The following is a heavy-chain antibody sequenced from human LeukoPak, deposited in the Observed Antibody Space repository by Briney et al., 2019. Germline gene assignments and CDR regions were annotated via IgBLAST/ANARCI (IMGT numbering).Heavy chain of an antibody. CDR1: GFTFSSYS. CDR2: ISSSSSTI. V-gene: IGHV3-48*01. D-gene: IGHD6-13*01. CDR3: ARRAAGSLRHSRYFDL. J-gene: IGHJ2*01. Sequence: GGSLRLSCAASGFTFSSYSMNWVRQAPGKGLEWVSYISSSSSTIYYADSVKGRFTISRDNAKNSLYLQMISLRAEDTAVYYCARRAAGSLRHSRYFDLWGRGTLVTVTS.